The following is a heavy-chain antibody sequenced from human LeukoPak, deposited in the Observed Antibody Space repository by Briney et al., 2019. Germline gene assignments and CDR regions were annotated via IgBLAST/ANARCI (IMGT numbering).Heavy chain of an antibody. Sequence: PSETLSLTCTVSGGSISSYYWSWIRQPPGKGLEWMGYIYYIGSTNYNPSLKSRVTISVDTSNNQFSLKLNSVTAADTAVYYCARVSAMVTFFDQWGQGTLVTVSS. D-gene: IGHD5-18*01. V-gene: IGHV4-59*01. J-gene: IGHJ4*02. CDR2: IYYIGST. CDR1: GGSISSYY. CDR3: ARVSAMVTFFDQ.